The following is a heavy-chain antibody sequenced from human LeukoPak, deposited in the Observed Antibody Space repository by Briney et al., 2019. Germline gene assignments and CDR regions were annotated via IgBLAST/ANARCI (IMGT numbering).Heavy chain of an antibody. CDR1: GFIFSDHY. J-gene: IGHJ4*02. V-gene: IGHV3-72*01. CDR3: AKGELPSHYYGSGNYYNVNF. D-gene: IGHD3-10*01. Sequence: PGGSLRLSCAASGFIFSDHYMDWVRQAPGKGLEWVGRTRNEANIYTTKYAASVKGRFTISRDDSKNSLYLQMNSLRAEDTAVYYCAKGELPSHYYGSGNYYNVNFWGQGALVTVSS. CDR2: TRNEANIYTT.